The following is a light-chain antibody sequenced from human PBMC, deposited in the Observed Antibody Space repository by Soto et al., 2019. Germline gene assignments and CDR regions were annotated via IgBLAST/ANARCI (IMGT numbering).Light chain of an antibody. CDR3: SSYSRRSTYV. J-gene: IGLJ1*01. CDR1: SSDVGGYNY. Sequence: QSALTQPASVSGSPGQSITISCTGTSSDVGGYNYVPWYQQHPGKAPKLIIYDVSYRPSGVSNRFSGSKSGNTASLTISGLQAEDEADYFCSSYSRRSTYVFGTGTKVTVL. CDR2: DVS. V-gene: IGLV2-14*03.